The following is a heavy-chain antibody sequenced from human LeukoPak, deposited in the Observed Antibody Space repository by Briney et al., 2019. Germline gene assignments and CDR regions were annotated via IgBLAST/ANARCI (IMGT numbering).Heavy chain of an antibody. Sequence: SETLSLTCTDSGGSISSGDYYWSWIRQPPGKGLEWIGYIYYSGSTYYNPSLKSRVTISVDTSKNQFSLKLSSVTAADTAVYYCAREGGASPPEYFQHWGQGTLVTVSS. J-gene: IGHJ1*01. D-gene: IGHD1-26*01. CDR3: AREGGASPPEYFQH. V-gene: IGHV4-30-4*01. CDR2: IYYSGST. CDR1: GGSISSGDYY.